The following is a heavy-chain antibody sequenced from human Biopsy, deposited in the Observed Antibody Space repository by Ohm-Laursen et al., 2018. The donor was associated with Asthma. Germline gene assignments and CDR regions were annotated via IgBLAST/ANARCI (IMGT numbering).Heavy chain of an antibody. CDR3: ARTYYGFLTGQVNDAFAL. Sequence: ASVKASCNASAYAFIHFALHWVRQAPGQRLECMGCINAGDGNTKYSQKFQGRVTITSDTSASTVYMNLCRLRSEDTAMYYCARTYYGFLTGQVNDAFALWGQGTMVTVSS. D-gene: IGHD3-9*01. CDR1: AYAFIHFA. J-gene: IGHJ3*01. V-gene: IGHV1-3*01. CDR2: INAGDGNT.